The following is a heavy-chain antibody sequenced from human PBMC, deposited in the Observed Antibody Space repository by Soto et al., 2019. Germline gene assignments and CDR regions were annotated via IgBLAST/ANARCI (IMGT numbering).Heavy chain of an antibody. CDR2: INAGNGNT. CDR1: GYTFTSYA. J-gene: IGHJ4*02. CDR3: ARVYCSGGGCYGIDY. D-gene: IGHD2-15*01. Sequence: ASVKVSCKAPGYTFTSYAMHWVRQAPGQRLEWMGWINAGNGNTKYSQKFQGRVTITRDTSASTAYMELSSLRSEDTAVYYCARVYCSGGGCYGIDYWGQGTLVTVSP. V-gene: IGHV1-3*01.